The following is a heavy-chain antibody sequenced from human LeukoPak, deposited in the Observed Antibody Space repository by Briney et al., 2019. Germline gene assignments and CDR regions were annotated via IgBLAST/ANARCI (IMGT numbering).Heavy chain of an antibody. CDR3: ARRLTQYDCFDP. V-gene: IGHV6-1*01. CDR1: GDSVSSNSVT. CDR2: TYYRSTWYN. J-gene: IGHJ5*02. Sequence: SQTLSPTCAIFGDSVSSNSVTWSWIRQSPSRGLEWLGRTYYRSTWYNDYAVSVRGRITVNPDTSKNQFSLHLNSVTPEDTAVYYCARRLTQYDCFDPWGQGILVTVSS. D-gene: IGHD2-2*01.